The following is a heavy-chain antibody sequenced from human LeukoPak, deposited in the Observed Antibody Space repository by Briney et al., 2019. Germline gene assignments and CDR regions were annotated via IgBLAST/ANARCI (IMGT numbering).Heavy chain of an antibody. CDR1: GFAYSTTW. Sequence: PGGSLRLSCVASGFAYSTTWMNWVRQAPGKGLEWVANIGQGERQMNYADSVKGRFSIPRDNARNSLFLQLNSLRAEDTAVYYCARTHYGGLRYWGQGTLVTVSS. D-gene: IGHD4-23*01. CDR3: ARTHYGGLRY. J-gene: IGHJ4*02. V-gene: IGHV3-7*01. CDR2: IGQGERQM.